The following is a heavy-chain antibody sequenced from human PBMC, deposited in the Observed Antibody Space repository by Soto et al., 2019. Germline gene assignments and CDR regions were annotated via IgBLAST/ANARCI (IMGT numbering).Heavy chain of an antibody. V-gene: IGHV4-30-4*01. D-gene: IGHD3-22*01. CDR1: GGSISSGDYY. CDR3: ARASYYGSGAYYYTY. CDR2: IYYTGTT. Sequence: QVQLQESGPGLVKPSQTLSLTCTVSGGSISSGDYYWSWIRQPPGKGPEWVGYIYYTGTTHYNPSLKSRVKISPDTSKNQFSLNLNSVTAPDTAVYYCARASYYGSGAYYYTYWGQGTLVTVSS. J-gene: IGHJ4*02.